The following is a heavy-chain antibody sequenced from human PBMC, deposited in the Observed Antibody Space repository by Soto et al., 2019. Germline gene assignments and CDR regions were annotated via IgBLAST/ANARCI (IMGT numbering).Heavy chain of an antibody. CDR1: GFTFSSYW. CDR2: LDSGGSST. J-gene: IGHJ4*02. Sequence: GGSLRLSCAASGFTFSSYWMYWFRQAPGKGLVWVSRLDSGGSSTTYADSVKGRFTISRDNAKNTLYLQMNGLRAEDTALYYCARWFTYGNFDYFDYWGPGTQVTVSS. D-gene: IGHD3-10*01. CDR3: ARWFTYGNFDYFDY. V-gene: IGHV3-74*01.